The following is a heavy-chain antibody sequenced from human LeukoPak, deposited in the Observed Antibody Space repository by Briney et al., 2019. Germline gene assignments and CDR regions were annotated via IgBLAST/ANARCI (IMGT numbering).Heavy chain of an antibody. D-gene: IGHD3-22*01. CDR3: ARERRRSSGYHYFDY. V-gene: IGHV4-31*02. CDR2: IYYSGST. Sequence: SWVRQAPGKGLEWIGYIYYSGSTYYNPSLKSRVTISVDTSKNQFSLKLSSVTAADTAVYYCARERRRSSGYHYFDYWGQGTLVTVSS. J-gene: IGHJ4*02.